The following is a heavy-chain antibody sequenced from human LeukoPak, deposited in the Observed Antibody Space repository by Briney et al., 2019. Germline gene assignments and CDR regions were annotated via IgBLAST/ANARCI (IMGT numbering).Heavy chain of an antibody. CDR2: INVYNGHT. V-gene: IGHV1-18*01. D-gene: IGHD3-10*01. Sequence: ASVRVSCKASGYIFTNYGVSWVRQAPGQGLEWMGWINVYNGHTIYAQEFQGRVTLTTDTSTSTAHMDLRSLRSDDTAVYYCVRDSDHAPDYWGQGTLVTVSS. J-gene: IGHJ4*02. CDR3: VRDSDHAPDY. CDR1: GYIFTNYG.